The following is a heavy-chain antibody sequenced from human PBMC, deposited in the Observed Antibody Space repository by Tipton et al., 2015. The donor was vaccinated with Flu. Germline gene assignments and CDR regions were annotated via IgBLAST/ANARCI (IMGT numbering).Heavy chain of an antibody. D-gene: IGHD4-17*01. V-gene: IGHV4-59*01. CDR1: GGSITSYY. CDR2: IYYTGST. J-gene: IGHJ5*02. Sequence: TLSLICTVSGGSITSYYWSWIRQPPGKGLEWIGYIYYTGSTNYNPSLKSRVTISVDTSKNQFSLKLSSVTAADTAVYYCARAGGTAVTTWNWFDPWGQGTLVTVSS. CDR3: ARAGGTAVTTWNWFDP.